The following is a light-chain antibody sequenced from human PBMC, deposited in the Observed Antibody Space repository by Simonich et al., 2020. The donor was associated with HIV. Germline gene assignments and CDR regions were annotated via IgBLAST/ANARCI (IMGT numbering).Light chain of an antibody. CDR1: QSISSW. J-gene: IGKJ1*01. CDR2: KAS. CDR3: QQYNSYGT. Sequence: EIQMTQSPSTLSASVGDRVTITCRASQSISSWLDWSPQKQGKAPKLRIYKASSLESGVPSRFSGSGSGTEFTLTISSLQPDDFATYYCQQYNSYGTFGQGTKVEIK. V-gene: IGKV1-5*03.